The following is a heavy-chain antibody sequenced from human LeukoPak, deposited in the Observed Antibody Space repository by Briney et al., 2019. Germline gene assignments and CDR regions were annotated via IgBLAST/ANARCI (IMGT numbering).Heavy chain of an antibody. J-gene: IGHJ4*02. CDR3: ARHPKYSSSWYSFDY. V-gene: IGHV4-59*08. Sequence: SESLSLTCTVSGGSISSYYWSWIRQPPGKGLEWIGYIYYSGSTNYNPSLKSRVTISVDTSNNQFSLKLSSVTAADTAVYYCARHPKYSSSWYSFDYWGQGTLVTVSS. CDR2: IYYSGST. D-gene: IGHD6-13*01. CDR1: GGSISSYY.